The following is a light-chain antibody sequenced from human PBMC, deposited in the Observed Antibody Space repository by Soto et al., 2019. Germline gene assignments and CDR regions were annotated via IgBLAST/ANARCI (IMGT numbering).Light chain of an antibody. CDR3: CSYTSSATYV. CDR2: NVT. J-gene: IGLJ1*01. V-gene: IGLV2-11*01. Sequence: QSALIQPPSVSGSPGQSVTISCTGTSSDVGSYDYVSWYQQHPGTVPKPMIYNVTTQPSGVPDRFSGSRSGNSASMTISGLQAEDEADYSCCSYTSSATYVFETGTQVTVL. CDR1: SSDVGSYDY.